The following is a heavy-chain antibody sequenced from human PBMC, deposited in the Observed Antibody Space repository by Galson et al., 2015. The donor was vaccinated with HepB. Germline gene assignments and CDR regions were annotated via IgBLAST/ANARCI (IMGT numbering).Heavy chain of an antibody. Sequence: QVQLQESGPGLVKPSQTLSLTCAVYGGSFSGYYWSWIRQSPGKGLEWIGEINHNGGTNYNPSLKSRVTISVDTSKNQFSLKVRSVTAADTAVYYCARERIFGVAHFDFWGQGTLVTVSS. CDR3: ARERIFGVAHFDF. CDR1: GGSFSGYY. CDR2: INHNGGT. V-gene: IGHV4-34*09. D-gene: IGHD3-3*01. J-gene: IGHJ4*02.